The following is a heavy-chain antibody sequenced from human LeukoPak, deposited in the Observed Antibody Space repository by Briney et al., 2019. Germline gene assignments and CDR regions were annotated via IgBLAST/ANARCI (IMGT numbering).Heavy chain of an antibody. D-gene: IGHD6-13*01. V-gene: IGHV3-9*01. CDR3: AKEGHSRYSSSWYLFRVGPSNDFDY. J-gene: IGHJ4*02. CDR2: ISWNSGSI. CDR1: GFTFDDYA. Sequence: SRGSLRLSCAASGFTFDDYAMHWVRQAPGKCLEWVSGISWNSGSIGYADSVKGRFTISRDNSKNTLYLQMNSLRAEDTAVYYCAKEGHSRYSSSWYLFRVGPSNDFDYWGQGTLVTVSS.